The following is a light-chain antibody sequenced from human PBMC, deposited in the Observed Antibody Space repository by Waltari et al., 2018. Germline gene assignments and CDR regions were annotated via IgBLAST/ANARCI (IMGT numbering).Light chain of an antibody. CDR1: TSDVGGYNL. V-gene: IGLV2-14*03. Sequence: QSALTQPASVSGSPGQSITISCTGSTSDVGGYNLVSWYQQHPGKVPKVMIFDVSNRPSGVSNRFSGSKSGNTASLTISGLQAEDEADYYCTSYTSRNTLVFGSGTKVTVL. CDR3: TSYTSRNTLV. J-gene: IGLJ1*01. CDR2: DVS.